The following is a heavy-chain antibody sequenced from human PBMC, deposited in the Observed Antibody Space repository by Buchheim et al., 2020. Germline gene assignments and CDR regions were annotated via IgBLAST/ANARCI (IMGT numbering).Heavy chain of an antibody. CDR2: IWYDGSNK. Sequence: QVQLVESGGGVVQPGRSLRLSCAASGFTFSSYGMHWVRQAPGKGLEWVAVIWYDGSNKYYADSVKGRFTISRDNSKNTLYLQMNSLRAEDTAVYYCSGYTVTDYYYMDVWGKGTT. CDR3: SGYTVTDYYYMDV. J-gene: IGHJ6*03. D-gene: IGHD4-11*01. V-gene: IGHV3-33*01. CDR1: GFTFSSYG.